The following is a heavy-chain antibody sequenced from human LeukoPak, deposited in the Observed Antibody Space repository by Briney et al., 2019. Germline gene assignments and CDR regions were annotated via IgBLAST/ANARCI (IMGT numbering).Heavy chain of an antibody. J-gene: IGHJ4*02. Sequence: SETLSLTCTVSGGSISRGGYYWSWIRQHPGKGLEWIGYIYYSGSTYYNPSLKSRVTISVDTSKNQFSLKLSSVTAADTAVYYCARSRQRDYDSNPAIDYWGQGTLVTVSS. CDR1: GGSISRGGYY. V-gene: IGHV4-31*03. D-gene: IGHD3-22*01. CDR3: ARSRQRDYDSNPAIDY. CDR2: IYYSGST.